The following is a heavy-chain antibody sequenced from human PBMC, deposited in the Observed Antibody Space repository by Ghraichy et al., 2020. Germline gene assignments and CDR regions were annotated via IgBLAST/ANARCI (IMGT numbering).Heavy chain of an antibody. J-gene: IGHJ4*02. CDR1: GGSFSGYY. D-gene: IGHD5-18*01. V-gene: IGHV4-34*01. CDR2: INHSGST. CDR3: ARVGGYSYGYGLNNIPFDY. Sequence: SETLSLTCAVYGGSFSGYYWSWIRQPTGKGLEWIGEINHSGSTNYNPSLKSRVTISVDTSKNQFSLKLSSVTAADTAVYYCARVGGYSYGYGLNNIPFDYWGQGTLVTVSS.